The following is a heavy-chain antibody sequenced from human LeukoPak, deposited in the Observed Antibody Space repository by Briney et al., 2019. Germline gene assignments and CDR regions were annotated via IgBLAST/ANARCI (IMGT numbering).Heavy chain of an antibody. CDR3: AKDRGSGYDQGEYNWFDP. D-gene: IGHD5-12*01. Sequence: GGSLRLSCAVSGFTFDDYAMHWVRQAPGKGLEWVSGISWNSGSIGYADSVKGRFTISRDNAKNSLYLQMNSLRAEDTTLYYCAKDRGSGYDQGEYNWFDPWGQGTLVTVSS. CDR2: ISWNSGSI. CDR1: GFTFDDYA. J-gene: IGHJ5*02. V-gene: IGHV3-9*01.